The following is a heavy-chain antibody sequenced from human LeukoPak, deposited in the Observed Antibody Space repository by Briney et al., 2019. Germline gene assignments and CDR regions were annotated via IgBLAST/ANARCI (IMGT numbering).Heavy chain of an antibody. J-gene: IGHJ4*02. Sequence: PSETMSFTCAGYGGPISGDYWTWTRPPPGKGLEWIGDINHSGGTNYNPSLKSRVTISVHTSKNQYSLERSSVTAVDTAVYYCARDPTSYNYGQEDYWGEGTLVTVSS. CDR2: INHSGGT. CDR1: GGPISGDY. D-gene: IGHD5-18*01. V-gene: IGHV4-34*01. CDR3: ARDPTSYNYGQEDY.